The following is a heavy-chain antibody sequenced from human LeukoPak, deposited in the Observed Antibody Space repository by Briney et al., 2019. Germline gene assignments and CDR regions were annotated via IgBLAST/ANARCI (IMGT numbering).Heavy chain of an antibody. V-gene: IGHV6-1*01. CDR2: TFYRSKWYY. J-gene: IGHJ6*03. CDR1: GDSVTTNSAA. D-gene: IGHD5-24*01. Sequence: SQTLSLTCAISGDSVTTNSAAWNWSRQSPSRGLEWLGRTFYRSKWYYDYAESVKSRITISPDTSRNQFSLQMSSVSPEDTAVYYCARGTDGLNYMDARGKGTTVTVS. CDR3: ARGTDGLNYMDA.